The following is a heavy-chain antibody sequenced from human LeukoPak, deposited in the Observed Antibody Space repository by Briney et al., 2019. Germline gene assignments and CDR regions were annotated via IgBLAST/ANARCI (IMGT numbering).Heavy chain of an antibody. CDR1: GYTFTSYY. V-gene: IGHV1-46*01. CDR2: INPSGGST. Sequence: ASVSVSCKASGYTFTSYYMHWVRQAPGQGLEGRGLINPSGGSTIYAQKFQGRVTMTRDMSTSTVYMELSSLRSEDTAVYYCARDGKDVVATAGAFDIWGQGTMVTVSS. J-gene: IGHJ3*02. CDR3: ARDGKDVVATAGAFDI. D-gene: IGHD5-12*01.